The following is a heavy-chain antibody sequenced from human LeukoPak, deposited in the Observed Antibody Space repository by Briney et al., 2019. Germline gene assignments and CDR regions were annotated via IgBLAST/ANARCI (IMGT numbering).Heavy chain of an antibody. J-gene: IGHJ4*02. CDR3: ARLFGVPRNSGSYPGTFLDY. D-gene: IGHD1-26*01. Sequence: GESLKISCKGSGYSFTSYWIGWVRQMPGKGLEWMGIIYPGDSDTRYSPSFQGQVTISADKSISTAYLQWSSLKASDTAMYHCARLFGVPRNSGSYPGTFLDYWGQGTLVTVSS. CDR2: IYPGDSDT. V-gene: IGHV5-51*01. CDR1: GYSFTSYW.